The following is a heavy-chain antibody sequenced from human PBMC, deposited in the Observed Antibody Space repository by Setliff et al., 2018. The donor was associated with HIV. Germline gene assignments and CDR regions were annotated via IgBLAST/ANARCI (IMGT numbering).Heavy chain of an antibody. CDR3: ARIRGFCSGGSCYPYYYYAMDV. J-gene: IGHJ6*02. Sequence: GGSLRLSCAASGFTFSSYAMHWVRQAPGKGLEWVAVISHDGSNEYYADSVRGRFTISRDNSKNTLYLQMNSLRAEDTALYYCARIRGFCSGGSCYPYYYYAMDVWGQGTTVTVSS. D-gene: IGHD2-15*01. CDR2: ISHDGSNE. V-gene: IGHV3-30-3*01. CDR1: GFTFSSYA.